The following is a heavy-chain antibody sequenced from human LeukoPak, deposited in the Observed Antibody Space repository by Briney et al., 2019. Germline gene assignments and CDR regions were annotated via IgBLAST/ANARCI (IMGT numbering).Heavy chain of an antibody. CDR1: GYTFTGYY. CDR2: INPNSGGT. Sequence: ASVKVSCKASGYTFTGYYMNWVRQAPGQGLEWMGRINPNSGGTNYAQKFQGRVTMTTDTSTSTAYMELRSLRSDDTAVYYCAREGGVGPTAPPDYYSYQMDVWGKGTTVTVSS. CDR3: AREGGVGPTAPPDYYSYQMDV. V-gene: IGHV1-2*06. D-gene: IGHD1-26*01. J-gene: IGHJ6*03.